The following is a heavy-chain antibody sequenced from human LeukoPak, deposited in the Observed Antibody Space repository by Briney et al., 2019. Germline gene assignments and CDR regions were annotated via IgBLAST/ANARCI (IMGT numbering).Heavy chain of an antibody. CDR3: ATEVSAYYFGSGSFLDY. Sequence: PSETLSLTCTVSGGSISSGSYYWSWIRQPAGKGLEWIGRIYTSGSTNYNPSLKSRVTISVDTSKNQFSLNLSSVTAADTAVFYCATEVSAYYFGSGSFLDYWGQGTLVTVSS. D-gene: IGHD3-10*01. J-gene: IGHJ4*02. V-gene: IGHV4-61*02. CDR1: GGSISSGSYY. CDR2: IYTSGST.